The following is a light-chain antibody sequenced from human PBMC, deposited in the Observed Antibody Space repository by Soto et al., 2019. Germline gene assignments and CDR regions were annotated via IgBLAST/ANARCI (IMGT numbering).Light chain of an antibody. CDR2: DAS. CDR1: QSLSNW. Sequence: DIQMTQSPSTLSASVGDRVTITCRASQSLSNWLAWYQQKPGKAPNLLIYDASTLESGDPSRFSGSGSGTEITLTISSLQPDDFATYYCQQYNSYSSFGPGTKVEIK. CDR3: QQYNSYSS. J-gene: IGKJ3*01. V-gene: IGKV1-5*01.